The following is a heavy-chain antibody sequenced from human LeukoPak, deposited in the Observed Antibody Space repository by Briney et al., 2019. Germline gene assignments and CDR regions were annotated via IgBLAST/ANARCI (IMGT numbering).Heavy chain of an antibody. J-gene: IGHJ4*02. CDR3: AREDSGYFDY. D-gene: IGHD3-10*01. V-gene: IGHV4-30-4*01. CDR1: GGSISRGDYY. CDR2: IYYSGST. Sequence: SETLSLTCTVSGGSISRGDYYWSWIRQPPGKGLEWIGYIYYSGSTYYNPSLKSRVTISVDTSKNQFSLKLSSVTAADTAVYYCAREDSGYFDYWGQGTLVTVSS.